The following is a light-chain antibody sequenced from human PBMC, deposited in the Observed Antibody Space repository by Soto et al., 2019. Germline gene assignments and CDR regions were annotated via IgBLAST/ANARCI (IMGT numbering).Light chain of an antibody. CDR1: QTVNRSY. V-gene: IGKV3-20*01. CDR2: GAS. J-gene: IGKJ5*01. CDR3: QKVGSSPIT. Sequence: EIVLTQSPGTLSLSPGERATLSCRASQTVNRSYLAWYQQRPGQAPRLLIYGASSSATGIPERFSGSGSGPEFTLPHSGLEPEDFAVYYFQKVGSSPITFGQGTRLEIK.